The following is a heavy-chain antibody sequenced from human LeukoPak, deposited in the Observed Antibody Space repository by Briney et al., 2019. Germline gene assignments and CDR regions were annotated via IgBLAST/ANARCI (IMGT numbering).Heavy chain of an antibody. Sequence: GGSLRLSCAASGFTFNDYTMTWVRQAPGKGLEWVSSITGDCNYIFYADSVKGRFTISRDNAQNSLFLELNSLRGEDTAVYYCARERNFYYFDYWGQGALVTVSS. CDR3: ARERNFYYFDY. J-gene: IGHJ4*02. CDR1: GFTFNDYT. CDR2: ITGDCNYI. D-gene: IGHD3-3*01. V-gene: IGHV3-21*01.